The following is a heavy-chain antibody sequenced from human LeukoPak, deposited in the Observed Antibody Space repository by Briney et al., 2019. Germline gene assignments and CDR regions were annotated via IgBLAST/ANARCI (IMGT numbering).Heavy chain of an antibody. Sequence: SETLSLTCDVFGGSFTDYFWTWIRQSPGKGLEWIGEINDYTGNTNYNPSLNSRVSISLEKSKNQFSLELRSVTAAVTAVYYCARGRIAKIVVVHSFHYGMDVWGQGTTVTVSS. D-gene: IGHD3-22*01. CDR3: ARGRIAKIVVVHSFHYGMDV. CDR2: INDYTGNT. CDR1: GGSFTDYF. J-gene: IGHJ6*02. V-gene: IGHV4-34*01.